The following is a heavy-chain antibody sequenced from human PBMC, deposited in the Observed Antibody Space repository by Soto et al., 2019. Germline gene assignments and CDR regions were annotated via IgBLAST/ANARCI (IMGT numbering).Heavy chain of an antibody. CDR3: ARGQTALSDY. J-gene: IGHJ4*02. CDR2: IYSGGST. V-gene: IGHV3-66*01. Sequence: EVQLVESGGGLVQPGGSLRLSCAASGFTVSSNYMSWVRQAPGKGLEWVSVIYSGGSTYYADSVKGRFTISRDNSKNTLYPQMNTLGAEDTAVDYCARGQTALSDYWGQGTLVTVSS. CDR1: GFTVSSNY.